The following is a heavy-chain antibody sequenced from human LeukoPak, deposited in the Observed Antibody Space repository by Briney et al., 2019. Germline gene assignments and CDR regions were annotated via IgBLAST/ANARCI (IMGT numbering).Heavy chain of an antibody. V-gene: IGHV3-30-3*01. CDR2: TLYDGSKT. CDR3: AKDITGSFTFDY. D-gene: IGHD1-20*01. J-gene: IGHJ4*02. CDR1: GFTFTIYA. Sequence: GGSLRLSCAASGFTFTIYAMSWVRQAPGEGLEWVAVTLYDGSKTYYADSVKGRFTVSRDNSKNTVCLQMNSLRAEDTAVYYCAKDITGSFTFDYWGQGTLVTVSS.